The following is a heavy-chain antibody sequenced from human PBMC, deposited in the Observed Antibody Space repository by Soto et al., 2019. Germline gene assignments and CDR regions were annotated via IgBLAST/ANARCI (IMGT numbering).Heavy chain of an antibody. CDR3: IGSFPF. Sequence: PGGSLRLSCTSSGLPFGNFLMSWFRQAPGKGMEWVGFIRSQPYGGTAEYAASVRGRFTISRDDSKGIAYLQMNSLQTEDSGVYYCIGSFPFWGQGTLVTVSS. V-gene: IGHV3-49*03. CDR2: IRSQPYGGTA. CDR1: GLPFGNFL. D-gene: IGHD3-10*01. J-gene: IGHJ4*02.